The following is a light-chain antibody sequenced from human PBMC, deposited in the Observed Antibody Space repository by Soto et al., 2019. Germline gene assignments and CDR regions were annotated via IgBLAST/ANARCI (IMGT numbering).Light chain of an antibody. Sequence: EIVMTQSPVTLPVSPGERVTLSCRASQNVNINLAWYQQRPGQAPRVLIYGASNRASAIPDRFSGSGSGTDVTLTISSLEPDDFALYYGQQYKDWPPLTFGGGTRVEIK. J-gene: IGKJ4*01. CDR2: GAS. V-gene: IGKV3D-15*01. CDR3: QQYKDWPPLT. CDR1: QNVNIN.